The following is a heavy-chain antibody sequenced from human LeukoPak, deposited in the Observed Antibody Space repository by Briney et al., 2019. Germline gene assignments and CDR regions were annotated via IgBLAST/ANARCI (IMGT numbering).Heavy chain of an antibody. CDR3: AKYCSTTSCYYLDY. J-gene: IGHJ4*02. CDR2: INHSGST. V-gene: IGHV4-34*01. CDR1: GGSFSGYY. D-gene: IGHD2-2*01. Sequence: SETLSLTCAVYGGSFSGYYWSWIRQPPGKGLEWIGEINHSGSTNYNPSLKSRVTISVDTSKNQFSLKVSSVTAADTAVYYCAKYCSTTSCYYLDYWGQGILVTVSS.